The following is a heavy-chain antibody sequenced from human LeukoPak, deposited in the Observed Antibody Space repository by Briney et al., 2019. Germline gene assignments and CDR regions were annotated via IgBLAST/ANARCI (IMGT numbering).Heavy chain of an antibody. D-gene: IGHD5-18*01. CDR3: AREAMVTRAFDI. J-gene: IGHJ3*02. Sequence: ASVKVSCKTFGYIFTGYYIHWVRQAPGQGPEWMGWINPKTGDTDYALKFQGRVTMTGDTSISTAYMELSRLRSDDTAVYYCAREAMVTRAFDIWGQGTMVTVSS. CDR2: INPKTGDT. CDR1: GYIFTGYY. V-gene: IGHV1-2*02.